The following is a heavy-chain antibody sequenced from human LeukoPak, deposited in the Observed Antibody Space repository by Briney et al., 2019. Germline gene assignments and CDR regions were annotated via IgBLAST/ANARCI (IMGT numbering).Heavy chain of an antibody. V-gene: IGHV3-30*03. CDR1: GFIFSSYG. D-gene: IGHD6-13*01. Sequence: GGSLRLSCAASGFIFSSYGMHWVRQAPGKGLEWVAVISYDGSNEYYADSMKGRFTISRDNSKNTLYMEVNSLRAEDTAVYSCARGPSKGYSSSWYLGHWGQGTLVTVSS. CDR3: ARGPSKGYSSSWYLGH. CDR2: ISYDGSNE. J-gene: IGHJ4*02.